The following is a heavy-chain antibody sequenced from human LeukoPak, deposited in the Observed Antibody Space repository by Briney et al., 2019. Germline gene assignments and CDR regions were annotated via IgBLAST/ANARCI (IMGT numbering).Heavy chain of an antibody. CDR1: GGSISSGSYY. V-gene: IGHV4-61*02. J-gene: IGHJ3*02. D-gene: IGHD2-2*01. CDR2: IYTSGST. CDR3: ARGCSSTCCRGVDAFDI. Sequence: SETLSLTCTVSGGSISSGSYYWSWIRQPAGKGLEWIGRIYTSGSTNYNPSLKSRVTISVDTSKNQFSLKLSSVTAADTAVYYCARGCSSTCCRGVDAFDIWGQGTMVTVSS.